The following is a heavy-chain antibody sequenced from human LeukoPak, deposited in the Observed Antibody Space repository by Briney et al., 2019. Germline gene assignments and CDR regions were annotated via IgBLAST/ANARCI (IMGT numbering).Heavy chain of an antibody. CDR2: IHYSEST. D-gene: IGHD3-10*01. V-gene: IGHV4-59*08. J-gene: IGHJ3*02. CDR3: ASRSGSFSDALDI. Sequence: SETLSLTCDVSGDSISGFYCNWIRQPPGKGLEWIGYIHYSESTKYNPSLKSRVTMSVDTSKNQFSLKLSSVTAADTAVYYCASRSGSFSDALDIWGQGTLVTVSS. CDR1: GDSISGFY.